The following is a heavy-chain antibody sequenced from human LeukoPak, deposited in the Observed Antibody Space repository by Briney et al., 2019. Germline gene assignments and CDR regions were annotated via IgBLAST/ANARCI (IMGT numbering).Heavy chain of an antibody. CDR1: GFTFDDYG. J-gene: IGHJ4*02. CDR2: INWNGGST. D-gene: IGHD6-19*01. V-gene: IGHV3-20*04. CDR3: ARGSEAVAGSEDY. Sequence: GSLRLSCAAYGFTFDDYGMSWVRQAPGKGLEWVPGINWNGGSTGYADSVKGRFTISKDNAKNSLYLQMNSLRAEDTALYYCARGSEAVAGSEDYWGQGTLVTVSS.